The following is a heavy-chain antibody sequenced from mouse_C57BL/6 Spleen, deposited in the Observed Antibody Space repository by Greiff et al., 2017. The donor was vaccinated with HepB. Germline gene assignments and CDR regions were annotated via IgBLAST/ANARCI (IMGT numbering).Heavy chain of an antibody. V-gene: IGHV14-2*01. Sequence: VQLKESGAELVKPGASVKLSCTASGFNIKDYYMHWVKQRTEQGLEWIGRIDPEDGETKYAPKFQGKATITADTSSNTAYRQLSSLTSEDTAVYYCARRLGGSYWYFDVWGTGTTVTVSS. D-gene: IGHD4-1*01. CDR3: ARRLGGSYWYFDV. J-gene: IGHJ1*03. CDR1: GFNIKDYY. CDR2: IDPEDGET.